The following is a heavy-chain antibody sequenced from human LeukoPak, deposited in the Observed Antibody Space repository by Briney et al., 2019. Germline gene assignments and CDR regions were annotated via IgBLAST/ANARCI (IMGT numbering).Heavy chain of an antibody. CDR3: ASSHRLTVLNY. V-gene: IGHV4-34*01. Sequence: SETLSLTCAVYGGSFSGYYWSWIRQPPGKGLEWIGEINHSGSTNYNPSLKSRVTISVDTSKNQFSLKLSSATAADTAVYYCASSHRLTVLNYWGQGTLVTVSS. J-gene: IGHJ4*02. D-gene: IGHD6-6*01. CDR1: GGSFSGYY. CDR2: INHSGST.